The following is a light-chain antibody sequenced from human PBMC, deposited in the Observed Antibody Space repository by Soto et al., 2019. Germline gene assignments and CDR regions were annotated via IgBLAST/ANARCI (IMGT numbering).Light chain of an antibody. J-gene: IGKJ1*01. CDR1: QSVSSSY. Sequence: EIVLTQSPGTLSLSPGEIATLSCSASQSVSSSYLAWYQQKPGQAPRLLIYGASTRATGIPARFSGSGSGTEFTLTISSLQSEDFAVYYCQQYNNWPPMTFGQGTKVDIK. CDR2: GAS. CDR3: QQYNNWPPMT. V-gene: IGKV3-15*01.